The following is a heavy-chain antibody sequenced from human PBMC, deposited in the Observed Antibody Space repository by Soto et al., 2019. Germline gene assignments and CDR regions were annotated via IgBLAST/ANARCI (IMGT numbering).Heavy chain of an antibody. V-gene: IGHV4-38-2*01. CDR3: AKGRAITVYGVDILFDY. CDR2: IYHSGST. D-gene: IGHD3-3*01. Sequence: PSETLSLTCAVSGYSISSGYYWGWIRQPPGKGLEWIGSIYHSGSTYYNPSLKSRVTISVDTSKNQFSLKLSSVTAADTAVYFCAKGRAITVYGVDILFDYWGLGTLVTVSS. CDR1: GYSISSGYY. J-gene: IGHJ4*01.